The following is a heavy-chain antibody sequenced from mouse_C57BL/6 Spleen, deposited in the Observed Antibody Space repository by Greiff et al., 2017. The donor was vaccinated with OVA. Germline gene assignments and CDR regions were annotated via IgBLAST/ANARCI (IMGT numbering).Heavy chain of an antibody. V-gene: IGHV1-50*01. Sequence: QVQLQQPGAELVKPGASVKLSCKASGYTFTSYWMQWVKQRPGQGLEWTGEIDPSDSYTNYNQKFKGKATLTVDTSSSTAYMQLSSLTSEDSAVYYCARSDYLAMDYWGQGTSVTVSS. J-gene: IGHJ4*01. CDR1: GYTFTSYW. D-gene: IGHD5-5*01. CDR3: ARSDYLAMDY. CDR2: IDPSDSYT.